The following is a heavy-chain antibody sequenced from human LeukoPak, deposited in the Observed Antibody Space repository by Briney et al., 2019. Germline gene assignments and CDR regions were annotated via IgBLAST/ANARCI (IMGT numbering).Heavy chain of an antibody. J-gene: IGHJ4*02. D-gene: IGHD1-26*01. CDR2: IYYGGNT. CDR3: ARDTGRSGRYWYDY. V-gene: IGHV4-31*03. Sequence: SETLSLTCTVSGDSLSSGGYYWNWIRQHPEKGLEWIGYIYYGGNTYCNPSLQSRLTISLDTSKNQFSLILTSVTAADTAVYYCARDTGRSGRYWYDYWGQGTLVTVSS. CDR1: GDSLSSGGYY.